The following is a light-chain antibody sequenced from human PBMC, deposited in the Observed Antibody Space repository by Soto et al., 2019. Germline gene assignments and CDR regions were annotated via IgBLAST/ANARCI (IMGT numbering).Light chain of an antibody. Sequence: QCVLTQPPSACGTPGQRVTISCSGSSSNIGSDSVNWYQQLPGTAPKLLIYRNNQRPSGVPDRLSGSKSGTSASLAISGLQSEDEADYYCAAWDDSLNGVVFGGGTKLTVL. J-gene: IGLJ2*01. CDR1: SSNIGSDS. CDR3: AAWDDSLNGVV. CDR2: RNN. V-gene: IGLV1-44*01.